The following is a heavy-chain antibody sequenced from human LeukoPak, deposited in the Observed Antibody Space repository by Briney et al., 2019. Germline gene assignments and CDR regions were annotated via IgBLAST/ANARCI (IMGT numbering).Heavy chain of an antibody. CDR2: IYYSGST. D-gene: IGHD4-17*01. CDR1: GGSISSYY. CDR3: ARDYGPVYY. V-gene: IGHV4-59*12. J-gene: IGHJ4*02. Sequence: SETLSLTCTVSGGSISSYYWSWIRQPPGKGLEWIGYIYYSGSTYYNPSLKSRVTISVDTSKNQFSLKLSSVTAADTAVYYCARDYGPVYYWGQGTLVTVSS.